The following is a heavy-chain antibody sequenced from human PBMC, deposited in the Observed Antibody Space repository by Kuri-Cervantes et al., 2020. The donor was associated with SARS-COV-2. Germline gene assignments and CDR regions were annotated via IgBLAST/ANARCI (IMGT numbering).Heavy chain of an antibody. D-gene: IGHD3-22*01. V-gene: IGHV1-2*02. CDR2: INPNSGGT. CDR3: ARDPPTYYYDSSDYVSAFDI. J-gene: IGHJ3*02. Sequence: ASVKVSCKASGYTFTGYYMHWVRQAPGQGLEWMGWINPNSGGTNYAQKFQGRVTMTRDTSISTAYMELSRLRSDDTAVYYCARDPPTYYYDSSDYVSAFDIWGQGTMVTVSS. CDR1: GYTFTGYY.